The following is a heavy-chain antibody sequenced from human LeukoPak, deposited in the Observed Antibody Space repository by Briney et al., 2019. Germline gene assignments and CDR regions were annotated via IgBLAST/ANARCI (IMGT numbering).Heavy chain of an antibody. V-gene: IGHV3-23*01. CDR3: AKHRENYGDSCLDDY. CDR1: GFTFSSSA. Sequence: GGSLRLSCAASGFTFSSSAMSWVRQAPGKGLEWVSAISNNGGYTNYADSVKGRFTISRDNSKNALYLQMNSLRAEDTAVYYCAKHRENYGDSCLDDYWGQGTLVTVTS. CDR2: ISNNGGYT. D-gene: IGHD4-17*01. J-gene: IGHJ4*02.